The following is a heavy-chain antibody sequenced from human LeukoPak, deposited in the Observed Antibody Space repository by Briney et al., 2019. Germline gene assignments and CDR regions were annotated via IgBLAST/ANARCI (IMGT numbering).Heavy chain of an antibody. V-gene: IGHV3-66*01. D-gene: IGHD3-3*01. Sequence: GESLRLSCAGSGFIFSDFYMSWVRQTPGKGLEWVSVIYSGGSTYYADSVKGRFTISRDNSKNTLYLQMDSLRAEDTAVYYCARDLLEWYFDYWGQGTLVTVSS. CDR2: IYSGGST. CDR1: GFIFSDFY. CDR3: ARDLLEWYFDY. J-gene: IGHJ4*02.